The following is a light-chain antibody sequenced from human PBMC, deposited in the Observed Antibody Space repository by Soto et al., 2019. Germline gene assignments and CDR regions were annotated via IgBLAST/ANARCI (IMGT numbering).Light chain of an antibody. V-gene: IGKV1-5*03. J-gene: IGKJ5*01. CDR2: KAS. Sequence: DIQLTQSPSILSRPAGDRVTITLRASLTISSWFACYQLKSGKPPKLLIYKASTIKSGVPSRLSGSGSGTNFPLTVSGLQSEEFAPDYCQQLSSYPFGQGTRLEIK. CDR1: LTISSW. CDR3: QQLSSYP.